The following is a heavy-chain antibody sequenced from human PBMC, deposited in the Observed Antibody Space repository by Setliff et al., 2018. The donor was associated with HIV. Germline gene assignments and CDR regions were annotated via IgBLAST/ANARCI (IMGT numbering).Heavy chain of an antibody. Sequence: ASVKVSCKPSGYTFTTYGLSWVRQAPGQGLEWMGWISTYSDERSYAQNVQGRLTMTTDTSTGTAYMELRSLILDDTAVYYCARDVEHMLDVWGQGTTVTVSS. CDR3: ARDVEHMLDV. CDR2: ISTYSDER. V-gene: IGHV1-18*01. J-gene: IGHJ6*02. CDR1: GYTFTTYG.